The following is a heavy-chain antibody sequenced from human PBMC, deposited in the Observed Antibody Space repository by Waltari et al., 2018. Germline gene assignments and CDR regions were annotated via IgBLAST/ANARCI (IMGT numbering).Heavy chain of an antibody. V-gene: IGHV4-4*07. CDR3: ARHPNRYFDL. CDR1: GASISSSY. CDR2: FYASGSA. Sequence: QVQLQESGPGLVKPSETLSLTCTVSGASISSSYWNWIRQPAGKGLEWIGCFYASGSADYNPSLKSRVTMSVDTSKNQFSLKLSSVTAADTAVYYCARHPNRYFDLWGRGTLVTVSS. J-gene: IGHJ2*01.